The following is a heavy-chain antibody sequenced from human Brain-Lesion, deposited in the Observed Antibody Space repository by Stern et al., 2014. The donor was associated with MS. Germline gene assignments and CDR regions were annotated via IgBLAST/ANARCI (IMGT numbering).Heavy chain of an antibody. J-gene: IGHJ4*02. CDR2: VYYTGST. CDR1: GGSITSSSYY. D-gene: IGHD1-26*01. V-gene: IGHV4-39*01. CDR3: VRPDIMGTIWN. Sequence: VQLVESGPGLVKPSETLSLTCTVSGGSITSSSYYWGWIRQPPGRGLEYIGTVYYTGSTFYDPSLKSRVTIYVETSKNPVALQLTSVTAADTAVYYCVRPDIMGTIWNWGQGTLVTVSS.